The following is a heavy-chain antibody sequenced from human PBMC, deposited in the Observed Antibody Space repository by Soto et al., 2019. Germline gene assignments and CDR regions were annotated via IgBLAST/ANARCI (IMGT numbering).Heavy chain of an antibody. J-gene: IGHJ5*02. CDR2: ISYDGSNK. CDR3: AKDLFSAVAAPNWFDP. Sequence: GGSLRLSCAASGFTFSSYGMHWVRQAPGKGLEWVAVISYDGSNKYYADSVKGRFTISRDNSKNTLYLQMNSLRAEDTAVYYCAKDLFSAVAAPNWFDPWGQGTLVTVSS. CDR1: GFTFSSYG. D-gene: IGHD6-19*01. V-gene: IGHV3-30*18.